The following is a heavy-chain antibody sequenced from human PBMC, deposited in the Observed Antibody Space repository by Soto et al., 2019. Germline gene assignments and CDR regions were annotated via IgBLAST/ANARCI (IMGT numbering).Heavy chain of an antibody. CDR3: VDRWT. Sequence: QVHLVQSGAEVKKPGASVKVSCKATFTSYDISWERQVTGQGFEWMGWMNPNSGNTGYAQKFQGRVSMTRNTSINTAYMELTSLKSEDTAVYYCVDRWTWGQGTLVTVSS. D-gene: IGHD2-15*01. V-gene: IGHV1-8*01. J-gene: IGHJ4*02. CDR1: TFTSYD. CDR2: MNPNSGNT.